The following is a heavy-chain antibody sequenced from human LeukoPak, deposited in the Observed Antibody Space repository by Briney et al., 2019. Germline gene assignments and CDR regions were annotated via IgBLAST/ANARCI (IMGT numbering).Heavy chain of an antibody. Sequence: PSETPSLTCTVSGGSISSSSYYWGWIRQPPGKGLEWIGSIYYSGSTYYNPSLKSRVTISVDTSKNQFSLKLSSVTAADTAVCYCAIYDILTGFFDYWGQGTLVTVSS. CDR2: IYYSGST. CDR1: GGSISSSSYY. J-gene: IGHJ4*02. D-gene: IGHD3-9*01. V-gene: IGHV4-39*07. CDR3: AIYDILTGFFDY.